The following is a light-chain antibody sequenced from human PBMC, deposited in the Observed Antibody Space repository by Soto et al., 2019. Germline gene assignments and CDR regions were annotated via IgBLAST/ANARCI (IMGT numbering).Light chain of an antibody. CDR2: DVS. CDR1: SSDVGGYNY. CDR3: CSYAGSSYV. J-gene: IGLJ1*01. Sequence: QSALTQPSSVSWSPRQSVTISCTGTSSDVGGYNYVSWYQQHPGKAPKLMIYDVSKRPSGVPDRFSGSKSGNTASLTISGLQAEDEADYYCCSYAGSSYVFGTGTKVTVL. V-gene: IGLV2-11*01.